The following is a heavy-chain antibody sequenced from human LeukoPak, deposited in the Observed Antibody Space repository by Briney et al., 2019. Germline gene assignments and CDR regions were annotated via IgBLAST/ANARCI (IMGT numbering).Heavy chain of an antibody. CDR2: IGAYNGNT. CDR3: ARDPFVVVPAAISYYYYGMDV. J-gene: IGHJ6*04. D-gene: IGHD2-2*01. V-gene: IGHV1-18*04. Sequence: ASVKVSCKASGYTFTSYGISWVRQAPGQGLEWMGWIGAYNGNTNYAQKLQGRVTITTDTSTSTAYMELRSLRSDDTAVYYCARDPFVVVPAAISYYYYGMDVWGKGTTVTVSS. CDR1: GYTFTSYG.